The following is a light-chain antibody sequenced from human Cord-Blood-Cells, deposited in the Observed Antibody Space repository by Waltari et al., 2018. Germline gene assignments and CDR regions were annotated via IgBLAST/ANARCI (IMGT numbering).Light chain of an antibody. CDR2: DAS. CDR1: QGLISA. V-gene: IGKV1-13*02. Sequence: AIQLTQSPSSLSASVGDRVTITCRASQGLISALAWYQQKPGKAPKLLIYDASSLESGFPSRFSCSGSGTDFTLTISSLQPEDFATYYCQQFNSYPHTFGGGTKVEIK. J-gene: IGKJ4*01. CDR3: QQFNSYPHT.